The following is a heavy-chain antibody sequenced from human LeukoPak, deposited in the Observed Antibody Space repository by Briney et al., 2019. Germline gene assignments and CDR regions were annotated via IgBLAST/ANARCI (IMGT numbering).Heavy chain of an antibody. CDR2: ISSSGSTI. CDR1: GFTFSDYY. Sequence: GGSLRLSCAASGFTFSDYYMSWIRQAPGKGLEWVSYISSSGSTIYYADSVKGRFTISRDNAKNSLYLQMNSLRAEDTAVYYCAREGPSIVVYAFDIWGQGTMVTVSS. D-gene: IGHD3-22*01. V-gene: IGHV3-11*04. CDR3: AREGPSIVVYAFDI. J-gene: IGHJ3*02.